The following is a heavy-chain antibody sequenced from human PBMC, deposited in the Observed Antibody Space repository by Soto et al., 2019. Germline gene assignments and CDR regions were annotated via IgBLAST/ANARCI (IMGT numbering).Heavy chain of an antibody. CDR3: AKPANGWFSAFDI. J-gene: IGHJ3*02. CDR1: GFTFSSYA. CDR2: ISGSGGTI. V-gene: IGHV3-23*01. Sequence: EVQLLESGGGLVQPGGSLRLSCAASGFTFSSYAMSWVRQAPGKGLEWVSAISGSGGTIYYADSVKGRFTFSRDNSKNTLYLQKNSLRAEYTAVYYCAKPANGWFSAFDIWGQGTMVTVSS. D-gene: IGHD6-19*01.